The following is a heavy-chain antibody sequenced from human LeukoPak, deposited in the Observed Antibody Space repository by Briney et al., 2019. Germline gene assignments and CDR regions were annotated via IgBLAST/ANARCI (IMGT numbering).Heavy chain of an antibody. Sequence: GGSLRLSCAASGFTFSSYAMSWVRQAPGKGLEWVSAISGSGGSTYYADSVKGRFTISRDNSKNTLYLQMNSLRAEDTAVYYCANLGHSSSWYGGQAFDVWGQGTMVTVSS. D-gene: IGHD6-13*01. V-gene: IGHV3-23*01. CDR1: GFTFSSYA. CDR3: ANLGHSSSWYGGQAFDV. J-gene: IGHJ3*01. CDR2: ISGSGGST.